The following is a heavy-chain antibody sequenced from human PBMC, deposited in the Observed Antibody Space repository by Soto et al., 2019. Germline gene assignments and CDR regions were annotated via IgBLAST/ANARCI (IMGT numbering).Heavy chain of an antibody. CDR3: ARGWYYGSGSYYNPYYYYYGMDV. D-gene: IGHD3-10*01. Sequence: SETLSLTCAVYGGSFSGYYWSWIRQPPGKGLEWIGEINHSRSTNYNPSLKSRVTISVDTSKNQFSLKLSSVTAADTAVYYCARGWYYGSGSYYNPYYYYYGMDVWGQGTTVTVSS. J-gene: IGHJ6*02. V-gene: IGHV4-34*01. CDR2: INHSRST. CDR1: GGSFSGYY.